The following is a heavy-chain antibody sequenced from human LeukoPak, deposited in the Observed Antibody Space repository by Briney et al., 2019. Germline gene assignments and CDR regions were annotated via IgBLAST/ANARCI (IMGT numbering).Heavy chain of an antibody. CDR1: EFSFSSYW. J-gene: IGHJ4*02. CDR3: ARVNCDRSGYYRSNYYFDY. V-gene: IGHV3-74*03. D-gene: IGHD3-22*01. CDR2: INTDGSTT. Sequence: GGSLRLSCAVSEFSFSSYWMSWVRQAPGKGLVWVSCINTDGSTTTYADSVKGRFTISRDNAKNTLHLQMNSLRAEDTAIYYCARVNCDRSGYYRSNYYFDYWGQGTLVTVSS.